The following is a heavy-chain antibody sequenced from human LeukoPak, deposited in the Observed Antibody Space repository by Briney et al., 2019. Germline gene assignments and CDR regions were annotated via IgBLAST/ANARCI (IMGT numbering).Heavy chain of an antibody. D-gene: IGHD1-26*01. V-gene: IGHV3-9*03. CDR2: ISWNSGSI. J-gene: IGHJ4*02. Sequence: GGSLRLSCAASGFTFDDYAMHWVRQAPGKGLEWVSGISWNSGSIGYADSVKGRFTISRDNAKNSLYLQMNSLRAEDMALYYCAKGLERELNGDYFDYWGQGTLVTVSS. CDR1: GFTFDDYA. CDR3: AKGLERELNGDYFDY.